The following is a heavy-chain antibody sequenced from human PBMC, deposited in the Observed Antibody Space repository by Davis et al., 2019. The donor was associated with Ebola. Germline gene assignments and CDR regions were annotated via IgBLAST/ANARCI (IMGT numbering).Heavy chain of an antibody. Sequence: PGGSLRLSCAASGFTFADYAMHWVRQAPGKGLEWVSLISWDGGSTYYADSVKGRFTISRDNSKNSLYLQMNSLRAEDTALYYCAKDGGSSGWSPFDYWGQGTLVTVSS. V-gene: IGHV3-43D*03. D-gene: IGHD6-19*01. CDR3: AKDGGSSGWSPFDY. CDR1: GFTFADYA. CDR2: ISWDGGST. J-gene: IGHJ4*02.